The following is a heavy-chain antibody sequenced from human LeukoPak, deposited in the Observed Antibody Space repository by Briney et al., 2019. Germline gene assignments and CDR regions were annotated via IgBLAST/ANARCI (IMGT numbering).Heavy chain of an antibody. CDR2: VCISGETI. CDR1: RFTFSTYT. Sequence: GGSLRLSCAASRFTFSTYTMKWVRQAPGKGLEWVSSVCISGETIYYADSVKGRFTISRDNARNSLYLQMNSLRAEDTAVYYSARGGEKVAVTRRLGDHWGKGTLVPASP. J-gene: IGHJ4*02. V-gene: IGHV3-21*01. CDR3: ARGGEKVAVTRRLGDH. D-gene: IGHD6-19*01.